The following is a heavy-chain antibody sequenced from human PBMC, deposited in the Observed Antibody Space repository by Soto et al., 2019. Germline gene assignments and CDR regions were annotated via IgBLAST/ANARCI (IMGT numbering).Heavy chain of an antibody. CDR2: ISWNSGSI. CDR3: AKDMSLTGDYRSTYYFDY. Sequence: GGSLRLSCAASGFTFDDYAMHWVRQAPGKGLEWVSGISWNSGSIGYADSVKGRFTISRDNAKNSLYLQMNSLRAEDTALYYCAKDMSLTGDYRSTYYFDYWGQGTLVTVSS. CDR1: GFTFDDYA. D-gene: IGHD7-27*01. J-gene: IGHJ4*02. V-gene: IGHV3-9*01.